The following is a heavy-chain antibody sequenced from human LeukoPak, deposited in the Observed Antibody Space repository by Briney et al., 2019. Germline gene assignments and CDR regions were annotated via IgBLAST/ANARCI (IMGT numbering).Heavy chain of an antibody. CDR1: GDSFSSYH. Sequence: SETLSLTCTVSGDSFSSYHWSWLRQPPGKGLEWIGYISSSGSTSYNPSLKGRVTMSVDTSKNQFSLRLRSVTAADTAVYYCARVGRGDHSWGSYYCDHWGQGTLVSVSS. CDR3: ARVGRGDHSWGSYYCDH. J-gene: IGHJ4*02. V-gene: IGHV4-59*13. CDR2: ISSSGST. D-gene: IGHD3-16*01.